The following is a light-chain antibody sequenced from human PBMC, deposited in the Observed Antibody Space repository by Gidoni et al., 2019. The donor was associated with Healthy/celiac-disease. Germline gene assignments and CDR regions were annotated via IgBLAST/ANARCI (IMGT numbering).Light chain of an antibody. J-gene: IGKJ2*01. Sequence: DIQFTQSPSFLSSSVGDRVTITCRASQGISSYLAWYQQKPGKAPKLLIYAASTLQSGVPSRFSGSGSGTEFTLTISSLQPEDFATYYCQQLNSYPLMYTFGQGTKLEIK. CDR2: AAS. V-gene: IGKV1-9*01. CDR1: QGISSY. CDR3: QQLNSYPLMYT.